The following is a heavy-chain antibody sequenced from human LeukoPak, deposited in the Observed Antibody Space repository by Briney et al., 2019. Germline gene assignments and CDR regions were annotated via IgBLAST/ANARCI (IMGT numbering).Heavy chain of an antibody. CDR2: ISAYNGNT. CDR1: GYTFTSYG. Sequence: ASVKVSCKASGYTFTSYGISWVRQAPGQGLEWMGWISAYNGNTNYAQKLQGRVTMTTDTSTSTAYMELRSLRSDDTAVYYCARVWWLRFRGYYFDYWGQGTLVTVSS. D-gene: IGHD5-12*01. V-gene: IGHV1-18*01. CDR3: ARVWWLRFRGYYFDY. J-gene: IGHJ4*02.